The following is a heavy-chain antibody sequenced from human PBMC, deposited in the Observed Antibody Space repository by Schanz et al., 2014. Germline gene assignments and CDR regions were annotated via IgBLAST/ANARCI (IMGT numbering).Heavy chain of an antibody. CDR1: GGTFSRLT. CDR3: ARGYGDSPTDF. J-gene: IGHJ4*02. V-gene: IGHV1-69*02. Sequence: QVQLVQSGADVKKPGSSVRVSCKASGGTFSRLTFSWVRQAPGQGLEWMGRVIPILGVTHYAQKFQGRVTITADKSTTTSHMELSSLRSEDTAVYCCARGYGDSPTDFWGQGTLVTVSS. CDR2: VIPILGVT. D-gene: IGHD4-17*01.